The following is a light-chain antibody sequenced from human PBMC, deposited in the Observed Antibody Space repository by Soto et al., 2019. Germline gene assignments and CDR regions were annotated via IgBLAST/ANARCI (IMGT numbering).Light chain of an antibody. CDR1: QSIHSW. V-gene: IGKV1-5*03. CDR2: EAS. J-gene: IGKJ1*01. Sequence: DIQMAQSPSTLSASVGDTVTVTCRASQSIHSWLAWYQQKPGKAPKLLIYEASSLESGVPSRFSGSASGTDFTLTISSLQPDDRATYYCQQYDTYPWTFGQGTKVEIK. CDR3: QQYDTYPWT.